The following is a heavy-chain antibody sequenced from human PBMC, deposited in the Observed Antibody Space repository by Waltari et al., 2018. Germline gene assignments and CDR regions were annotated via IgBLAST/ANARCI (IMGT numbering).Heavy chain of an antibody. Sequence: QVQLVESGGGVVQPGRSLRLSCAASGFTFSSYGMHWVRQAPGKGLEWVAVIWYDGSNKYYADSVKGRFTISRDNSKNTLYLQMNSLRAEDTAMYYCAKERYDFWSAPPGLDYWGQGTLVTVSS. CDR2: IWYDGSNK. D-gene: IGHD3-3*01. CDR3: AKERYDFWSAPPGLDY. V-gene: IGHV3-30*18. CDR1: GFTFSSYG. J-gene: IGHJ4*02.